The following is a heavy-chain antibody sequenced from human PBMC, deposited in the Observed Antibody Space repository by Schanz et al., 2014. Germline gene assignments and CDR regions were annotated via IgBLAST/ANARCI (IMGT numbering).Heavy chain of an antibody. CDR3: ARFLARYQYYGVDV. D-gene: IGHD3-3*01. V-gene: IGHV3-30*03. CDR1: AFIFRSYS. Sequence: VQLVESGGGLVQPGGSLRLSCAASAFIFRSYSMHWVRQAPGKGLEWAALISHDGNNKHYVDSVEGRFTISRDNSKSMLFLEMSSLRVEDTAVYYCARFLARYQYYGVDVWGQGTTVIVSS. J-gene: IGHJ6*02. CDR2: ISHDGNNK.